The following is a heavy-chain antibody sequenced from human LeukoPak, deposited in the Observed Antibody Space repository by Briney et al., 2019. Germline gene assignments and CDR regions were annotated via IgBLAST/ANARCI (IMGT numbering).Heavy chain of an antibody. CDR1: GFTFDDYA. Sequence: PGGSLRLSCAASGFTFDDYAMHWVRQAPGKGPEWVSGISGNGGATHYAESVKGRFTISRDNSKNTLYLQMNSLRAEDTAVYYCAKPFMVGATGYYYYYMDVWGEGTTVTVSS. CDR3: AKPFMVGATGYYYYYMDV. CDR2: ISGNGGAT. V-gene: IGHV3-23*01. J-gene: IGHJ6*03. D-gene: IGHD1-26*01.